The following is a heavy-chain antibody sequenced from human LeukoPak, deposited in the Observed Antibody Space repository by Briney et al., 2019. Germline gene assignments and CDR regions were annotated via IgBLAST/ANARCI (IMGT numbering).Heavy chain of an antibody. CDR3: ARWWREDGYNLDY. CDR1: GYTFTSYA. CDR2: IIPIFGTA. Sequence: GASVKVSCKASGYTFTSYAISWVRQAPGQGLEWMGGIIPIFGTANYAQKFQGRVTITADESTSTAYMELSSLRSEDTAVYYCARWWREDGYNLDYWGQGTLVTVSS. D-gene: IGHD5-24*01. V-gene: IGHV1-69*13. J-gene: IGHJ4*02.